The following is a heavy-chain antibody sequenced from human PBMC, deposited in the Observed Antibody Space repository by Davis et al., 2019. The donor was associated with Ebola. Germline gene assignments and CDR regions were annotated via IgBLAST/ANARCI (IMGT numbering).Heavy chain of an antibody. CDR1: GGSFSGYD. J-gene: IGHJ4*02. CDR3: ASGYLYGSSGWSYFDY. Sequence: MPSETLSLTCAVYGGSFSGYDWSWIRQPPGKGLEWIGEINHSGSTNYNPSLKSRVTISVDTSKNQFSLKLSSVTAADTAVYYCASGYLYGSSGWSYFDYWGQGTLVTVSS. V-gene: IGHV4-34*01. CDR2: INHSGST. D-gene: IGHD6-19*01.